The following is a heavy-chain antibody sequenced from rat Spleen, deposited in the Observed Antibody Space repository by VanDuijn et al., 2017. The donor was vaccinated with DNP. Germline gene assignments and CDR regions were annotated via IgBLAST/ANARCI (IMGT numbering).Heavy chain of an antibody. Sequence: EVQLVESDGGLVQPGRSLKLSCAASGFTFSDYYMAWVRQAPTKGLEWVATISYDGSSTYYRDSVKGRFTISRDNAKSTLYLQMDSLRSEDTATYYCARAEDGYNFPNWFAYWGQGTLVTVSS. CDR2: ISYDGSST. V-gene: IGHV5-29*01. D-gene: IGHD1-9*01. J-gene: IGHJ3*01. CDR3: ARAEDGYNFPNWFAY. CDR1: GFTFSDYY.